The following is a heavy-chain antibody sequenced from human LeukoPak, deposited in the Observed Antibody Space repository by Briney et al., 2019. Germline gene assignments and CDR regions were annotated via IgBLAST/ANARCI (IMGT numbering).Heavy chain of an antibody. Sequence: PSETLSLTCAVSGDSISSSHWWSWVRQAPGKGLEWVAFIRYDGSNKYYADSVKGRFTISRDNSKNTLYLQMNSLRAEDTAVYYCAKDPRRGVGFVGATFDYWGQGTLVSVSS. CDR3: AKDPRRGVGFVGATFDY. CDR2: IRYDGSNK. J-gene: IGHJ4*02. CDR1: GDSISSSHW. D-gene: IGHD1-26*01. V-gene: IGHV3-30*02.